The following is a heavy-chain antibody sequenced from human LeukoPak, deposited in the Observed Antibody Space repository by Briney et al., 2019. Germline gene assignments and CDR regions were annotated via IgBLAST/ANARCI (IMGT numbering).Heavy chain of an antibody. CDR2: VRGSGGST. Sequence: GGSLRLSCAASGFTFSSYAMYWVRQAPGKGLEWVSVVRGSGGSTYYADSVKGRFTISRDNSKNTLYLQMNSLRAEDTAVYYCARAGSSSWYPTPIDYWGQGTLVTVSS. V-gene: IGHV3-23*01. D-gene: IGHD6-13*01. CDR3: ARAGSSSWYPTPIDY. CDR1: GFTFSSYA. J-gene: IGHJ4*02.